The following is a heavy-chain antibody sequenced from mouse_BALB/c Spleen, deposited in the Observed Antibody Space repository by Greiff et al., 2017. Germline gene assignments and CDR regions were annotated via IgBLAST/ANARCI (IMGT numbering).Heavy chain of an antibody. CDR1: GYSITSDYA. Sequence: EVKLVESGPGLVKPSQSLSLTCTVTGYSITSDYAWNWIRQFPGNKLEWMGYISYSGSTSYNPSLKSRISITRDTSKNQFFLQLNSVTTEDTATYYCARLTYYGNPYYFDYWGQGTTLTVSS. CDR3: ARLTYYGNPYYFDY. J-gene: IGHJ2*01. D-gene: IGHD2-10*01. CDR2: ISYSGST. V-gene: IGHV3-2*02.